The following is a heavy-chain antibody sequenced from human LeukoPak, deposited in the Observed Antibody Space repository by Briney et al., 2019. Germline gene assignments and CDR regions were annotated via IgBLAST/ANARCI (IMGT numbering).Heavy chain of an antibody. V-gene: IGHV3-23*01. J-gene: IGHJ4*02. D-gene: IGHD6-13*01. CDR2: ISGSGGST. CDR3: AKGTQGRIAAAGTGNY. CDR1: GFTFSSYA. Sequence: GGSLRLSCAASGFTFSSYAMSWVRQAPGKGLEWVSAISGSGGSTYYADSVKGRFTISRDNSKNTLYLQMNSLRAEDTAVYYCAKGTQGRIAAAGTGNYWGQGTLVTVSS.